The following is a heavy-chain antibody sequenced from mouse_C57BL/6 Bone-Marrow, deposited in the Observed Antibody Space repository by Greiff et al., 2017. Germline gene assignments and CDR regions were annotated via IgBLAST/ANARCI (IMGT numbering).Heavy chain of an antibody. J-gene: IGHJ1*03. CDR3: TCCHTTGNFDV. V-gene: IGHV14-4*01. Sequence: VHVKQSGAELVRPGASVKLSCTASGFNIKDDYMHWVKQRPEQGLEWIGWIDPENGDTEYASKFQGKATITADTSSNTAYLPLSSLSSEDTAVFYCTCCHTTGNFDVGGTGTTVTVSS. CDR1: GFNIKDDY. CDR2: IDPENGDT. D-gene: IGHD1-1*01.